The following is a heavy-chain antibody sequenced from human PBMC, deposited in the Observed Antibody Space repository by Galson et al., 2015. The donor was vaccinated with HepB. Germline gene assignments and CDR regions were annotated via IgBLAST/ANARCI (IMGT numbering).Heavy chain of an antibody. D-gene: IGHD6-13*01. CDR3: TRPGYGSSWFLDYSHGMDI. CDR2: IRNRANNYAT. Sequence: SLRLSCAASGFTFSGSGIHWVRLASGKGREWVGRIRNRANNYATAYAASVRGRFTVSRDDSKNTAYLQMNSLKTEDTAVYYCTRPGYGSSWFLDYSHGMDIWGQGTTVIVS. V-gene: IGHV3-73*01. CDR1: GFTFSGSG. J-gene: IGHJ6*02.